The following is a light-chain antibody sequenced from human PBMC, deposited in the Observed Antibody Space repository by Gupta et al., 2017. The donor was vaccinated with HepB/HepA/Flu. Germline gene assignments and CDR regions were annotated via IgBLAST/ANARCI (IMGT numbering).Light chain of an antibody. CDR3: QQYNNWPPIT. Sequence: EIVMTQPPATPSVSPRERTTLSCRASQRVSSNLAWYQQKPDQAPRLLIYGASTRATGIPARFSGSGSGTEFTLTISSLQSEDFAVYYCQQYNNWPPITFGGGTKVEIK. CDR2: GAS. J-gene: IGKJ4*01. V-gene: IGKV3-15*01. CDR1: QRVSSN.